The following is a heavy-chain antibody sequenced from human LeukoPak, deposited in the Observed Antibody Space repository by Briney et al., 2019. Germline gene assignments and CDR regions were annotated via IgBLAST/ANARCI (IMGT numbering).Heavy chain of an antibody. CDR3: ARDPMYGSGSYYFFDY. Sequence: GGSLRLSCAASGFTVGSNYLSWVRQAPGKGLEWVAVIWYDGSNKYYADSVKGRFTISRDNSKNTLYLQMNSLRAEDTAVYYCARDPMYGSGSYYFFDYWGQGTLVTVSS. CDR1: GFTVGSNY. J-gene: IGHJ4*02. V-gene: IGHV3-33*08. CDR2: IWYDGSNK. D-gene: IGHD3-10*01.